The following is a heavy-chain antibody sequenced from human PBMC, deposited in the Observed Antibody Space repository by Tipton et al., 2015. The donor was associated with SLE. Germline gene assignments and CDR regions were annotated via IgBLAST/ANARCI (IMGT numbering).Heavy chain of an antibody. CDR2: IYYSGST. CDR1: GGPISSYY. D-gene: IGHD6-13*01. Sequence: TLSLTCTVSGGPISSYYWSWIRQPPGKGLEWIGYIYYSGSTNYNPSLKSRVTISVDTSKNQCSLKLSSVTAADTAVYYCAGSQQRAYMDVWGNGTTVTVPS. CDR3: AGSQQRAYMDV. V-gene: IGHV4-59*01. J-gene: IGHJ6*03.